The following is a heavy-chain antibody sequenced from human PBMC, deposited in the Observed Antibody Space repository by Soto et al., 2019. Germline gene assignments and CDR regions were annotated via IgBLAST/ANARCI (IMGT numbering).Heavy chain of an antibody. CDR1: GFTFSTYS. Sequence: GGSLRLSCAASGFTFSTYSVNWVRQAPGKGLEWVSYISSSSSTIFYADSVKSRFTISRDNAKNSLYLQMNSLRAEDTAVYYCARDPYTSGWYGSSFDYWGQGTLVTVSS. CDR2: ISSSSSTI. CDR3: ARDPYTSGWYGSSFDY. D-gene: IGHD6-19*01. V-gene: IGHV3-48*01. J-gene: IGHJ4*02.